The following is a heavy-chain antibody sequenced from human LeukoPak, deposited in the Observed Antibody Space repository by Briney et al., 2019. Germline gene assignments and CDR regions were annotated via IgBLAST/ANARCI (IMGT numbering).Heavy chain of an antibody. D-gene: IGHD1-26*01. Sequence: GRSLRLSCAASGFSFSDYGMHWVRQAPGKGLEWVAVIWDDGSYKYYADSVKGRFTISRDNSKNTLYLQINSLRAEDTAVYYFAKPTSGSGSFLIDYWGQGTLVTVSS. J-gene: IGHJ4*01. CDR3: AKPTSGSGSFLIDY. CDR2: IWDDGSYK. CDR1: GFSFSDYG. V-gene: IGHV3-33*06.